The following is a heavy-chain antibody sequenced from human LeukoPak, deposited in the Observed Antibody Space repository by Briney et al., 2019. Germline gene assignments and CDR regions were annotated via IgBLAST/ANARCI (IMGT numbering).Heavy chain of an antibody. V-gene: IGHV1-8*01. CDR2: MNPNSGNT. CDR3: AAHDSSGYGWGDY. CDR1: GYTFTSYD. J-gene: IGHJ4*02. Sequence: ASVKVSCKASGYTFTSYDINWVRQATGQGLEWMGWMNPNSGNTGYAQKFQGRVTMTRNTSISTAYMELSSLRSEDTAVYYCAAHDSSGYGWGDYWGQGTLVTVSS. D-gene: IGHD3-22*01.